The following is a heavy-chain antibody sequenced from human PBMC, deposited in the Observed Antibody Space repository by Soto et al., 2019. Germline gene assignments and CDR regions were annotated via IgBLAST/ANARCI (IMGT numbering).Heavy chain of an antibody. CDR1: GYTFTGYY. V-gene: IGHV1-2*02. CDR3: ARDKGGYYYATDV. Sequence: ASVKVSCKASGYTFTGYYMHWVRQAPGQGLEWMGWINPNSGGTNYAQKFQGRVTMTRDTSISTAYMELSRLRSDDTAVYYCARDKGGYYYATDVPGPGTTDTVSS. CDR2: INPNSGGT. J-gene: IGHJ6*02.